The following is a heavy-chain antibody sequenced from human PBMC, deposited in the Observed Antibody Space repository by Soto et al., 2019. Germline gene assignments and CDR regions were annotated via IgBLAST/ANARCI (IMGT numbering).Heavy chain of an antibody. J-gene: IGHJ4*02. CDR3: TRGRSYYYDSSGYYHGYYFDY. D-gene: IGHD3-22*01. Sequence: PSATLSLTCAVSGGSISSGGYSWSWIRQPPGKGQEWIGYIYHSGSTYYNPSLKSRVTISVDTSKNQFSLKLSSVTAADTAVYYCTRGRSYYYDSSGYYHGYYFDYWGQGTLVTVSS. V-gene: IGHV4-30-2*02. CDR1: GGSISSGGYS. CDR2: IYHSGST.